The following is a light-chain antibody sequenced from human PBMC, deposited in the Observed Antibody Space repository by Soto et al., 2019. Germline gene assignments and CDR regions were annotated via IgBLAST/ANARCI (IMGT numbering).Light chain of an antibody. CDR2: SNN. J-gene: IGLJ1*01. V-gene: IGLV1-47*02. Sequence: QSALTQPPSASGTPRQRVTISCSGSSSNIGSNYVYWYQQLPGTAPKLLIYSNNQRPSGVPDRFSGSKSGTSASLAISGLRSEDEADYYCAAWDDSLSGYYVFGTGTKVTVL. CDR3: AAWDDSLSGYYV. CDR1: SSNIGSNY.